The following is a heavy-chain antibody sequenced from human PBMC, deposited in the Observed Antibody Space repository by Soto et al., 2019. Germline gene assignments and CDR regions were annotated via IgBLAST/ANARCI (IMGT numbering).Heavy chain of an antibody. Sequence: QVQLQESGPGLVKPSQTLSLTCSVSGGSIQSGGYYWTWIRQYPGKGLEWIGYISYSGTTYYNPSLESRVTMSMDTSENQFSLSLRSLTAADTAVYFCARALDTALLKGGGMDVWGQGTTVTVSS. D-gene: IGHD5-18*01. J-gene: IGHJ6*02. CDR1: GGSIQSGGYY. V-gene: IGHV4-31*03. CDR2: ISYSGTT. CDR3: ARALDTALLKGGGMDV.